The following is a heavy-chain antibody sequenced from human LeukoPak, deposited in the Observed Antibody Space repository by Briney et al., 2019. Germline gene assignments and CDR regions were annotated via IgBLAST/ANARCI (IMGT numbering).Heavy chain of an antibody. D-gene: IGHD6-6*01. CDR3: AREKQLVPDAFDI. J-gene: IGHJ3*02. CDR2: ISSSSSYI. CDR1: GFTFSSYS. Sequence: GGSLRLSCAASGFTFSSYSMNWVRQAPGKGLEWVSSISSSSSYIYYADSVKGRFTISRDNAKNSLYLQMNSLRAEDTAVYYCAREKQLVPDAFDIWGQGTVVTVSS. V-gene: IGHV3-21*01.